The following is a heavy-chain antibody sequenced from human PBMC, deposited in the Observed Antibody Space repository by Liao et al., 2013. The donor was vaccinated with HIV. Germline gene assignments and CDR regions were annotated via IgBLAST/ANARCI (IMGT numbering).Heavy chain of an antibody. CDR1: SDSISSGDYY. CDR2: IIHSGSA. J-gene: IGHJ5*02. Sequence: QVHLQESGPGLVKPSQTLSLTCTVSSDSISSGDYYWNWIRQPPGKGLEWIGEIIHSGSANYNPSLRDRVTISVDTSKNQFSLRVRSVTAADTAVYYCARSSLLVRWFDPWGQGTLVTVSS. V-gene: IGHV4-30-4*08. CDR3: ARSSLLVRWFDP.